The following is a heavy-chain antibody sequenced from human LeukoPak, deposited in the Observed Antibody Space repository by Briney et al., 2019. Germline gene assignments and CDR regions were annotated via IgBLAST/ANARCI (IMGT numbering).Heavy chain of an antibody. D-gene: IGHD6-6*01. Sequence: GASVKVSCKASGYTFTDYYIHWVRQAPGQGLEWMGRIIPILGIANYAQKFQGRVTITADKSTSTAYMELSSLRSDDTAVYYCARDVPDAFDIWGQGTMVTVSS. J-gene: IGHJ3*02. CDR2: IIPILGIA. CDR1: GYTFTDYY. CDR3: ARDVPDAFDI. V-gene: IGHV1-69*04.